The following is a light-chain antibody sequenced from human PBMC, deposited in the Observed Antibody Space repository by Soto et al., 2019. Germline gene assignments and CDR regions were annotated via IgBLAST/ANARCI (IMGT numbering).Light chain of an antibody. Sequence: QSALTQPASVSGSPGQSITISCTGTSSVVGSYNLVSWYQQYPDKAPKLMIYEATKRPSGVSNRFSGSKSGNTASLTVSGLQAEDEADYYCCSYAGSSTFVFGTGTKVTVL. CDR2: EAT. J-gene: IGLJ1*01. V-gene: IGLV2-23*02. CDR1: SSVVGSYNL. CDR3: CSYAGSSTFV.